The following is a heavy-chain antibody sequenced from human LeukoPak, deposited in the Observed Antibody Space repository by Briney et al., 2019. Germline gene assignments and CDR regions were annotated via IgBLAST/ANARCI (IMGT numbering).Heavy chain of an antibody. CDR1: GYTFTGYY. D-gene: IGHD4-17*01. J-gene: IGHJ6*04. V-gene: IGHV1-2*02. CDR2: INPNSGGT. Sequence: GASEKVSCKASGYTFTGYYMHWVRQAPGQAREWMGWINPNSGGTNYAQKFQGRVTMTRDTSISTAYMELGRLRSDDTAVYYCATSAGLDYGDYGYLDVWGKGTTVTISS. CDR3: ATSAGLDYGDYGYLDV.